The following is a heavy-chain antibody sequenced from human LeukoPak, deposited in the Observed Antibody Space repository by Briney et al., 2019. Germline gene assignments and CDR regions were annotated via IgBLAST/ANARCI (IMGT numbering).Heavy chain of an antibody. CDR3: ARVGRYFDWLLSGPLGFDY. J-gene: IGHJ4*02. CDR1: GYSISSGYY. D-gene: IGHD3-9*01. CDR2: IYYSGST. Sequence: SETLSLTCTVSGYSISSGYYWSWIRQPPGKGLEWIGYIYYSGSTYYNPSLKSRVTISVDTSKNQFSLKLSSVTAADTAVYYCARVGRYFDWLLSGPLGFDYWGQGTLVTVSS. V-gene: IGHV4-30-4*01.